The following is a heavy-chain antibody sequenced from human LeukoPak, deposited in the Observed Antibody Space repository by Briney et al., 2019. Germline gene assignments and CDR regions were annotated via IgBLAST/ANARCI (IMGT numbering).Heavy chain of an antibody. D-gene: IGHD3-10*01. CDR1: GFTFSSYW. CDR2: IKGDGNEK. Sequence: GGSLRLSCAASGFTFSSYWMNWVRQAPGKGLEWVANIKGDGNEKNYVDSVRGRFSISRDNGKNSLYLQMDSLRAEDTAVYYCAKEGAYPIITYDSWGQGALVTVSS. V-gene: IGHV3-7*01. CDR3: AKEGAYPIITYDS. J-gene: IGHJ5*01.